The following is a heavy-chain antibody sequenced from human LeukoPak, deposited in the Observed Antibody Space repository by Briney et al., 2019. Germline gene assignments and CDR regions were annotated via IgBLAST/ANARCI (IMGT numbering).Heavy chain of an antibody. D-gene: IGHD5-18*01. CDR2: INHSGST. J-gene: IGHJ4*02. CDR3: ASGYSYGN. V-gene: IGHV4-34*01. CDR1: GGSFSGYY. Sequence: SETLSLTCAVYGGSFSGYYWSWIRQPPGKELEWIGEINHSGSTNYNPSLKSRVTISVDTSKNQFSLKLSSVTAADTAVYYCASGYSYGNWGQGTLVTVSS.